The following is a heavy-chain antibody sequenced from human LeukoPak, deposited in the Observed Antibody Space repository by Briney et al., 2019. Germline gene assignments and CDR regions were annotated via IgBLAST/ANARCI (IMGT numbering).Heavy chain of an antibody. CDR3: AKGNGYEAQYYYYMDV. D-gene: IGHD5-12*01. Sequence: GGSLRLSCAASGFTFDDYGMSWVRQAPGKGLEWVSGINWNGGSTGYADSVKGRFTISRDNSKNTLYLHVNSLRPEDTAVYYCAKGNGYEAQYYYYMDVWGKGTTVTISS. CDR1: GFTFDDYG. V-gene: IGHV3-20*04. J-gene: IGHJ6*03. CDR2: INWNGGST.